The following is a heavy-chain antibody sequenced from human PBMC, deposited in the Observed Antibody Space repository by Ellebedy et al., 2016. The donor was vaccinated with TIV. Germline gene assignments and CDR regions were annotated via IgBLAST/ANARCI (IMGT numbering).Heavy chain of an antibody. J-gene: IGHJ4*02. CDR3: ARLGGRLSGLFDY. D-gene: IGHD4/OR15-4a*01. V-gene: IGHV3-72*01. CDR2: SKNKADSYIT. Sequence: GESLKISCAASGFTFSSYSMNWVRQAPGKGLEWLGRSKNKADSYITEYAASVKGRFTISRDVSRNSLYLQMNSLRAEDTAVYYCARLGGRLSGLFDYWGQGTRVTVSS. CDR1: GFTFSSYS.